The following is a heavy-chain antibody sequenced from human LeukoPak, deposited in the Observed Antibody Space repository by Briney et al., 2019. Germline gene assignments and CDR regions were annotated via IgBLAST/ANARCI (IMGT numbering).Heavy chain of an antibody. CDR2: IYYIGNT. V-gene: IGHV4-59*08. CDR1: GGSINKYY. CDR3: ARHSRGYIYENFDY. Sequence: SETLSLTCTVSGGSINKYYWSWIRQPPGKGLEWIGSIYYIGNTNYNPSLKSRVTISVDTPKSQFSLKLTSVTAADTAVYYCARHSRGYIYENFDYWGQGTLVTVSS. D-gene: IGHD5-18*01. J-gene: IGHJ4*02.